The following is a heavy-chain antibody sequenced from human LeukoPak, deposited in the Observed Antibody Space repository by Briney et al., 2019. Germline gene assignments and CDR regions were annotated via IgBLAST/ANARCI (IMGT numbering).Heavy chain of an antibody. J-gene: IGHJ4*02. D-gene: IGHD6-13*01. V-gene: IGHV4-61*02. CDR3: ARGSSSRNPYFDY. CDR1: GGSXSSGSYY. CDR2: MYTSGST. Sequence: SGGSXSSGSYYWSWIRQPAGQGLEYIGRMYTSGSTNYNPSLKSRVTISVDTSKNQFSLKLSSVTAADTAVYYCARGSSSRNPYFDYWGQGTLVTVSS.